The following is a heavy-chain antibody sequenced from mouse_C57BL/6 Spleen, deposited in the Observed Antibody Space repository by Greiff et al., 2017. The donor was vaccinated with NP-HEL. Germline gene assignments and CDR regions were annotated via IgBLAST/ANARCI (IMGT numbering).Heavy chain of an antibody. CDR1: GFTFSDYG. V-gene: IGHV5-17*01. Sequence: EVQGVESGGGLVKPGGSLKLSCAASGFTFSDYGMHWVRQAPEKGLEWVAYISSGSSTIYYADTVKGRFTISRDNAKNTLFLQMTSLRSEDTAMYYCARHGSYYIDYWGQGTTLTVSS. CDR3: ARHGSYYIDY. J-gene: IGHJ2*01. D-gene: IGHD1-1*01. CDR2: ISSGSSTI.